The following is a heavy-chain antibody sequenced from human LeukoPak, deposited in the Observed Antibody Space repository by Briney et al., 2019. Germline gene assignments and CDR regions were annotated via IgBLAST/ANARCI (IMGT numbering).Heavy chain of an antibody. CDR2: IYYSGST. D-gene: IGHD6-6*01. CDR3: ARLFLDSSSGFPFDY. V-gene: IGHV4-39*01. Sequence: SETLPLTCTVSGGSISSSSYYWGWIRQPPGKGLEWIGSIYYSGSTYYNPSLKSRVTISVDTSKNQFSLKLSSVTAADTAVYYCARLFLDSSSGFPFDYWGQGTLVTVSS. CDR1: GGSISSSSYY. J-gene: IGHJ4*02.